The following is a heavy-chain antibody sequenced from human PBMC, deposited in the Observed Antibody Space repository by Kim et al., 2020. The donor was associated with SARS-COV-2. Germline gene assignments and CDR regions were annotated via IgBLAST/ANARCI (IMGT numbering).Heavy chain of an antibody. V-gene: IGHV3-48*03. J-gene: IGHJ4*02. Sequence: GGSLRLSCAASGFTFSSYEMNWVRQAPGKGLEWVSYISSSGSTIYYADSVKGRFTISRDNAKNSLYLQMNSLRAEDTAVYYCARGPPPMVRGPEFDYWGQGTLVTVSS. CDR1: GFTFSSYE. CDR2: ISSSGSTI. CDR3: ARGPPPMVRGPEFDY. D-gene: IGHD3-10*01.